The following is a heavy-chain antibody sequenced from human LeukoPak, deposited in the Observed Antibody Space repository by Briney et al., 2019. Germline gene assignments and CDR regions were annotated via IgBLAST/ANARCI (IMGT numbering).Heavy chain of an antibody. D-gene: IGHD6-13*01. V-gene: IGHV1-8*02. Sequence: ASVKVSCETSGYTFSGSYIHWVRQAPGQGREWMGWMNPNSGNTGYAQKFQGRVTMTRNTSISTAYMELSSLRSGDTAVYYCARGAKGSSWYYFDYWGQGTLVTVSS. CDR1: GYTFSGSY. CDR3: ARGAKGSSWYYFDY. J-gene: IGHJ4*02. CDR2: MNPNSGNT.